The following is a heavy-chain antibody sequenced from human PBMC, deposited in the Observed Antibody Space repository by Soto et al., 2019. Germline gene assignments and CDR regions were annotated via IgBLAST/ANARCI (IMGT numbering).Heavy chain of an antibody. CDR2: ISGSGGSA. J-gene: IGHJ5*02. CDR1: GFTFGTYA. V-gene: IGHV3-23*01. CDR3: AKDRSVDTRDWFDP. Sequence: EVQLLESGGGLVQPGGSLRLSCAASGFTFGTYAMSWVRQAPGKRLEWVSGISGSGGSAYYADSVKGRFTISRDNSKNTLYLQMNSLRAEDTAVYYCAKDRSVDTRDWFDPCGQGTLVTVSS. D-gene: IGHD5-18*01.